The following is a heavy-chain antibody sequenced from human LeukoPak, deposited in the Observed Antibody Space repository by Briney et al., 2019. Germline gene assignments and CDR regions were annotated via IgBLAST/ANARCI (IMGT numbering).Heavy chain of an antibody. V-gene: IGHV3-48*01. D-gene: IGHD6-13*01. CDR2: ISSSSSTI. CDR1: GFTFSSYA. Sequence: GGSLRLSCAASGFTFSSYAMSWVRQAPGKGLEWVSYISSSSSTIYYADSVKGRFTISRDNAKNSLYLQMNSLRAEDTAVYYCARDTYSSSWYEGQFDYWDQGTLVTVSS. CDR3: ARDTYSSSWYEGQFDY. J-gene: IGHJ4*02.